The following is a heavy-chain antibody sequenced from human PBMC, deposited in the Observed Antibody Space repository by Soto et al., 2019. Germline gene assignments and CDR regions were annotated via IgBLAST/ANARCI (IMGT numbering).Heavy chain of an antibody. CDR2: INPKTAAT. CDR3: ARIKWGLDYYNGMDV. V-gene: IGHV1-2*02. Sequence: QVQLVQSGAEVKKSGASVKFSSKASGYSVSDYFIQWVRQAPGQGLEWVAWINPKTAATNYAKKFQGRVSLTWDTSFSTAYMEVTRLRPDDTAVYYCARIKWGLDYYNGMDVWGQGTTVIVSS. CDR1: GYSVSDYF. J-gene: IGHJ6*02. D-gene: IGHD1-26*01.